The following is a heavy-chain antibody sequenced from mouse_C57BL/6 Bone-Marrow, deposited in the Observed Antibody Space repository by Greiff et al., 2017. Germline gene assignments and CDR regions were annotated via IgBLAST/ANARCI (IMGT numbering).Heavy chain of an antibody. Sequence: EVQLQQSGTVLARPGASVKMSCKTSGYTFTSYWMHWVKQRPGQGLEWIGAIYPGNSDTSYNQKFKGKAKLTAVTSASTAYMELSSLTNEDSAVYYCTRDYGSSGGYFDVWGTGTTVTVSS. V-gene: IGHV1-5*01. CDR2: IYPGNSDT. CDR1: GYTFTSYW. J-gene: IGHJ1*03. CDR3: TRDYGSSGGYFDV. D-gene: IGHD1-1*01.